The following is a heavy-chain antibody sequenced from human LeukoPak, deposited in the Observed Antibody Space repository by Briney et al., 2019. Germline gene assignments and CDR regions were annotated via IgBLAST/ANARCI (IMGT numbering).Heavy chain of an antibody. V-gene: IGHV3-48*03. CDR1: GFIFSSYE. CDR3: ARVGYYDSSGF. J-gene: IGHJ4*02. CDR2: ISSSGSTI. D-gene: IGHD3-22*01. Sequence: GGSLRLSCAASGFIFSSYEMNWVRQAPGKGLEWISYISSSGSTIYYADSVKGRFTISRDNAENSLYLQMNSLRAEDTAVYYCARVGYYDSSGFWGQGTLVTVSP.